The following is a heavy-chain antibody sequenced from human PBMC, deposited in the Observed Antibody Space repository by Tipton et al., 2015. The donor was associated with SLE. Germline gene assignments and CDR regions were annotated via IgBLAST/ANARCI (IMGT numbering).Heavy chain of an antibody. J-gene: IGHJ4*02. D-gene: IGHD5-18*01. CDR3: ARAPGRLWPWDY. CDR2: INHSGST. Sequence: TLSLTCAVYGGSFSGYYWSWIRKPPGKGLEWIGEINHSGSTNYNPSLKSRVTIPVDTSKNQFSLKVSSVTAADTAVYYCARAPGRLWPWDYWGQGTLVTASS. V-gene: IGHV4-34*01. CDR1: GGSFSGYY.